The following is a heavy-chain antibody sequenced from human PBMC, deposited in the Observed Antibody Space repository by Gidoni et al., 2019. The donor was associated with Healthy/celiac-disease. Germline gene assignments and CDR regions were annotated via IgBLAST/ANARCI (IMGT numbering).Heavy chain of an antibody. J-gene: IGHJ4*02. CDR3: ARVNLGRGYSYGYFDY. CDR1: GGSISSYY. Sequence: QVQLQESGPGLVKPSETLSLTCTVSGGSISSYYWSWIRQPPGKGLEWIGYIYYSGSTNYNPSLKSRVTISVDTSKNQFSLKLSSVTAADTAVYYCARVNLGRGYSYGYFDYWGQGTLVTVSS. V-gene: IGHV4-59*01. D-gene: IGHD5-18*01. CDR2: IYYSGST.